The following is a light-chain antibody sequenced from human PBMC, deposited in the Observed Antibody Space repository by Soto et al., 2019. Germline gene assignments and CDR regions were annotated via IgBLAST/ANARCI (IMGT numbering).Light chain of an antibody. V-gene: IGKV3-20*01. CDR3: QQYGSSPMYT. CDR1: QSVSSSY. J-gene: IGKJ2*01. CDR2: GAS. Sequence: EIVLTQSPGTLSLSPGERATLSCRASQSVSSSYLAWYQQKPGQAPRLLIYGASSRATGIPDRFSGSGSGTDFTLTISRLEPEDIAVYYCQQYGSSPMYTFGQGTKVDIK.